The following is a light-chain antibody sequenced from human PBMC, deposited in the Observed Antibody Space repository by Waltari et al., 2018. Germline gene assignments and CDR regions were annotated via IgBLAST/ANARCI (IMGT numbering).Light chain of an antibody. CDR2: DVS. Sequence: QSALTQPASVSGSPGQSITISCTGTSRDIGYYNHDYWYQPHPGKAPKLMIYDVSNRPSGVSNRFSGSKSGNTASLTISGLQAEDEADYYCSSYTASTTLIFGGGTKLTVL. CDR3: SSYTASTTLI. V-gene: IGLV2-14*01. J-gene: IGLJ2*01. CDR1: SRDIGYYNH.